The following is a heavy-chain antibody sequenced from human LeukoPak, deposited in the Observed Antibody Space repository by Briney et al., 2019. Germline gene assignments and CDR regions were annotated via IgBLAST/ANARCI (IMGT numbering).Heavy chain of an antibody. CDR1: GFTFSGYS. V-gene: IGHV3-21*01. Sequence: GGSLRLSCAASGFTFSGYSFHWVRQAPGKGLEWVSSISASGSYRFYADSVKGRFTVSRDNAESSLVLQMDSLTVEDTAVYYCTKTREVVPGTSTYAFDIWGQGTMVTVSP. CDR2: ISASGSYR. CDR3: TKTREVVPGTSTYAFDI. J-gene: IGHJ3*02. D-gene: IGHD2-15*01.